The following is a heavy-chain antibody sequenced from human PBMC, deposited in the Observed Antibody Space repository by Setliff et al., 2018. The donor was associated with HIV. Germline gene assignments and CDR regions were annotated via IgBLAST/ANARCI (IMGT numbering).Heavy chain of an antibody. V-gene: IGHV7-4-1*02. CDR1: GYTFTSYA. CDR2: INTDTGSP. Sequence: GASVKVSCKASGYTFTSYAMNWVRQAPGQGLEWMGWINTDTGSPTYAQGFTGRFVFSLDTSVSTAYLQISSLKAEDTAVYYCARGSYYGSGSNDAFDIWGQGTMVTVSS. D-gene: IGHD3-10*01. CDR3: ARGSYYGSGSNDAFDI. J-gene: IGHJ3*02.